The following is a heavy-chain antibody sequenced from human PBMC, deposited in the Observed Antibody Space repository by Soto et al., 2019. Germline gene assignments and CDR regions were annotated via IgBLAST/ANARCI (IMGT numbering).Heavy chain of an antibody. CDR2: ISWNSGSI. CDR1: GFTFDDYA. J-gene: IGHJ6*02. Sequence: GGSLRLSCAASGFTFDDYAMHWVRQAPGKGLEWVSGISWNSGSIGYADSVKGRFTISRDNAKNSLYLQMTSLRAEDTALYYCAKDRGLLRSYYYGMDVWGQGTTVTVSS. D-gene: IGHD3-10*01. V-gene: IGHV3-9*01. CDR3: AKDRGLLRSYYYGMDV.